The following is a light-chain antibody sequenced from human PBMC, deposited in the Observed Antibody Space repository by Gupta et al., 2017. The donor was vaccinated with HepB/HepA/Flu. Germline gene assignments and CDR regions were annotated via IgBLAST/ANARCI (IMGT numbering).Light chain of an antibody. Sequence: DIQLTQSPSFLSASVGDRVTITCRASQRISSYLAWYQQKPGKAPKLLIYAASTLQRAGPSRFSGSGSGTEFTLTISSLQPEDFATYYCQRFYTYTVTCGEGTRLDI. J-gene: IGKJ5*01. CDR2: AAS. CDR3: QRFYTYTVT. V-gene: IGKV1-9*01. CDR1: QRISSY.